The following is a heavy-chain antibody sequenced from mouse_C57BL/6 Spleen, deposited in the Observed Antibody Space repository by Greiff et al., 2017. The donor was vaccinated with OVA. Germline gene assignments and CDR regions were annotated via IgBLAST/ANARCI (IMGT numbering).Heavy chain of an antibody. CDR1: GYTFTSYW. Sequence: VKLQQPGAELVRPGSSVKLSCKASGYTFTSYWMHWVKQRPIQGLEWIGNIDPSDSETHYNQKFKDKATLTVDTSSSTAYMQLSSLTSEDSAVYYCARVYYDYDVFAYWGQGTLVTVSA. CDR2: IDPSDSET. J-gene: IGHJ3*01. D-gene: IGHD2-4*01. CDR3: ARVYYDYDVFAY. V-gene: IGHV1-52*01.